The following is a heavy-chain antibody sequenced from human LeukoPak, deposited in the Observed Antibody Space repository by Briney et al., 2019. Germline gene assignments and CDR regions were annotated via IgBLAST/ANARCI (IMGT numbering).Heavy chain of an antibody. V-gene: IGHV1-69*05. Sequence: SVKVSCKASGGTFSSYAISWVRQAPGQGLEWMGGITPIFGTANYAQKFQGRVTITTDESTSTAYMELSSLRSEDTAVYYCASSIFGVVITAGYYYYMDVWGKGTTVTVSS. CDR3: ASSIFGVVITAGYYYYMDV. CDR1: GGTFSSYA. J-gene: IGHJ6*03. CDR2: ITPIFGTA. D-gene: IGHD3-3*01.